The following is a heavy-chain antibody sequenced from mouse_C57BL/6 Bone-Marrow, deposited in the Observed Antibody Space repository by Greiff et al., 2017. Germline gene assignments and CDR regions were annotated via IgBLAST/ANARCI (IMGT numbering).Heavy chain of an antibody. CDR2: IYPRSGNT. J-gene: IGHJ4*01. CDR1: GYTFTSYG. Sequence: VQVVESGAELARPGASVKLSCKASGYTFTSYGISWVKQRTGQGLEWIGEIYPRSGNTYYNEKFKGKATLTADKSSSTAYMELRSLPSEDSAVYFCARLYDGYYGAMDYWGQGTSVTVSS. V-gene: IGHV1-81*01. D-gene: IGHD2-3*01. CDR3: ARLYDGYYGAMDY.